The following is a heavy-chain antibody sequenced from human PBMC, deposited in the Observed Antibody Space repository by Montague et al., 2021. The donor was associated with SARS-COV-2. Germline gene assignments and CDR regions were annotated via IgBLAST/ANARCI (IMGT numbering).Heavy chain of an antibody. V-gene: IGHV4-38-2*02. J-gene: IGHJ4*02. CDR3: ARVISAVAGANFYFDY. CDR2: SDHSGIT. CDR1: GGSISSGSY. D-gene: IGHD4/OR15-4a*01. Sequence: SHIQSLVRTVSGGSISSGSYWGWIRQPPGKGLEWIGTSDHSGITYYSPSLKSRVTISLDTSKNHFSLNLDSVTASDTAMYYCARVISAVAGANFYFDYWGQGTLVTVSS.